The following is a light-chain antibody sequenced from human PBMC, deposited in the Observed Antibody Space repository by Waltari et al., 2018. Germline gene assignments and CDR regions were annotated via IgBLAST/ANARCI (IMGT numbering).Light chain of an antibody. V-gene: IGKV1-5*03. CDR3: QHYNRYSSWT. CDR1: QGIGRW. Sequence: DIQMTQSPSTLSASVGDRVTITCRASQGIGRWLAWYQQKPGKAPKFLIYKASSLESGVPARFSGSRSGTEFTPTISSLQPDEFATYYCQHYNRYSSWTFGQGTKVEIK. CDR2: KAS. J-gene: IGKJ1*01.